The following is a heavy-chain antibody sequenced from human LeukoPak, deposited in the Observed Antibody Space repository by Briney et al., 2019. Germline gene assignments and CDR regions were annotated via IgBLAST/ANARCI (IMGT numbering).Heavy chain of an antibody. D-gene: IGHD2-2*01. CDR2: ISASGGNT. CDR3: AKGNVVIVPACFDY. V-gene: IGHV3-23*01. Sequence: GGSLRLSCAASGFTFSSYAMTWVRQAPGKGLKWVSAISASGGNTYYADSVKGRFTISRDNSKNTLYLQMNRLRAEDTAVYYCAKGNVVIVPACFDYWGQGTLVTVSS. J-gene: IGHJ4*02. CDR1: GFTFSSYA.